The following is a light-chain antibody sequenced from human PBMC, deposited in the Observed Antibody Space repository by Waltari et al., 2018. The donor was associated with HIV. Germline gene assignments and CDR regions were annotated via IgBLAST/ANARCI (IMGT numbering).Light chain of an antibody. CDR1: SGHSSYA. CDR3: QTWGTGIQV. J-gene: IGLJ3*02. Sequence: HLVLTQSPSASASLGASVRLTCTLSSGHSSYAIAWHQQQPATGPRFLMKLNSDGSHNTGDGVPDRFSGSSSGSERYLTITSLQSDDEADYYCQTWGTGIQVFGGGTKLTVL. CDR2: LNSDGSH. V-gene: IGLV4-69*01.